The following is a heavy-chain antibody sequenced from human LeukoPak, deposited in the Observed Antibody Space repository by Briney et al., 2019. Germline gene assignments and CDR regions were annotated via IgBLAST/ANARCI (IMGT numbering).Heavy chain of an antibody. J-gene: IGHJ4*02. CDR1: GFTFSSYG. D-gene: IGHD2-2*01. CDR3: AKDADCSSTSCYLSTRFFDY. V-gene: IGHV3-30*02. Sequence: PGGSLRLSRAASGFTFSSYGMHWVRQAPGKGLEWVAFIRYDGSNKYYADSVKGRFTISRDNSKNTLYLQMNSLRAEDAAVYYCAKDADCSSTSCYLSTRFFDYWGQGTLVTVS. CDR2: IRYDGSNK.